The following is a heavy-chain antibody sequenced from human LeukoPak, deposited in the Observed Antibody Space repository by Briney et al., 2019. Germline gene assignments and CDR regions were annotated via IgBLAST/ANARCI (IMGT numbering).Heavy chain of an antibody. CDR1: GFTFSSYA. CDR3: AKEIASSGWSAAGY. V-gene: IGHV3-23*01. J-gene: IGHJ4*02. Sequence: GGSPRLSCAASGFTFSSYAMSWVRQAPGKGLEWVSAISGSGGSTYYADSVKGRFTISRDNSKNTLYLQMNSLRAEDTAVYYCAKEIASSGWSAAGYWGQGTLVTVSS. D-gene: IGHD6-19*01. CDR2: ISGSGGST.